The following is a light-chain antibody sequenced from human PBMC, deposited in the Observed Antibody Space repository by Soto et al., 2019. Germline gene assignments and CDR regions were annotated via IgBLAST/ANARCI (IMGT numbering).Light chain of an antibody. J-gene: IGKJ5*01. Sequence: EIVMTQSPATVSVSPGERATLSCRATQSVGSSLAWYQQKPGQAPRLLIYGASTRASGIPARFSGSGSGTEFTLTISSLQSEDFAVYYCQQYSKWPPITFGQGTRLENK. CDR1: QSVGSS. CDR3: QQYSKWPPIT. CDR2: GAS. V-gene: IGKV3-15*01.